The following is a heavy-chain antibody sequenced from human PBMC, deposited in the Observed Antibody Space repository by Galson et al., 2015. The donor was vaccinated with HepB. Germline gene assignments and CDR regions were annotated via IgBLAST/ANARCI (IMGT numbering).Heavy chain of an antibody. Sequence: SVKVSCKAFGGTFSSYTISWVRQAPGQGLEWMGRIIPILGIANYAQKFQGRVTITADKSTSTAYMELSSLRSEDTAVYYCARGGMRFGELWDYWGQGTLVTVSS. CDR3: ARGGMRFGELWDY. CDR1: GGTFSSYT. D-gene: IGHD3-10*01. V-gene: IGHV1-69*02. CDR2: IIPILGIA. J-gene: IGHJ4*02.